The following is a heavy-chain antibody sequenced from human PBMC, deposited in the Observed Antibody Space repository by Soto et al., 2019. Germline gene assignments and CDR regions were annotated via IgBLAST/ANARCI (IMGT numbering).Heavy chain of an antibody. D-gene: IGHD6-19*01. J-gene: IGHJ5*02. CDR2: IYYSGST. CDR1: GGSISSGGYY. CDR3: ARAVLAVAAVGTIDP. V-gene: IGHV4-31*03. Sequence: SETLSLTCTVSGGSISSGGYYWSWIRQHPGKGLEWIGYIYYSGSTYYNPSLKSRVTISVDTSKNQFSLKLSSVTAADTAVYYCARAVLAVAAVGTIDPWGQGTLVTVSS.